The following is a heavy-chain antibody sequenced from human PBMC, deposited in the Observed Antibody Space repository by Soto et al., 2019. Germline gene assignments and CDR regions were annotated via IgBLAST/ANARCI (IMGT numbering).Heavy chain of an antibody. D-gene: IGHD2-15*01. J-gene: IGHJ4*02. CDR1: GFTFSSYG. V-gene: IGHV3-33*01. CDR2: IWYDGSNK. CDR3: ARFLQVVAATGEFDY. Sequence: GGSLRLSCAASGFTFSSYGMHWVRQAPGKGLEWVAVIWYDGSNKYYADSVKGRFTISSDNSKNTLYLQMNSLGAEDTAVYYCARFLQVVAATGEFDYWGQGTLVTVSS.